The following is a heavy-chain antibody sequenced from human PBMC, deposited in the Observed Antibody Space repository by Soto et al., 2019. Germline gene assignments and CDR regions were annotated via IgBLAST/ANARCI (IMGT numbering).Heavy chain of an antibody. CDR3: ARSPGGYHIA. CDR1: GFSFSSYW. V-gene: IGHV3-74*01. Sequence: EVQLVESGGGLVQPGGSLRLSCAASGFSFSSYWMHWVRQGPGKGLGWVARINTDGSSTNYADSVKGRFTIARDNARNTLYLPMNSLRAEDTAVYYCARSPGGYHIAWGQGTMVSVSS. D-gene: IGHD2-21*01. J-gene: IGHJ3*01. CDR2: INTDGSST.